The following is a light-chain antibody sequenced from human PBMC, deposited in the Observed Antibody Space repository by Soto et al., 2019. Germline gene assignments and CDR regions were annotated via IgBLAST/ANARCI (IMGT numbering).Light chain of an antibody. CDR3: QQGYSNPWT. CDR2: DAS. Sequence: DIQMTQSPSSLFASVGDRVSITCRASQAIRNNLGWYQQKPGKAPKRLIFDASSLQSGVPSRFSGSGSGTDFTLSLNSLQPEDSATYYCQQGYSNPWTFGQGTKVDIK. J-gene: IGKJ1*01. CDR1: QAIRNN. V-gene: IGKV1-17*01.